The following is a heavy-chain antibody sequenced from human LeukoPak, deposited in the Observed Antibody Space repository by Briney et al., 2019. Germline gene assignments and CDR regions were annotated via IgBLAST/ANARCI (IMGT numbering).Heavy chain of an antibody. Sequence: PGGSLRLSCAASGFTFSDYYMSWIRQAPGKGLEWVSYISSSGSTIYYADSVKGRFTISRDNAKNSLYLQMNSLRAEDTAVYYCARSCYYDSSGYYYSPPDYWGQGTLVTVSS. CDR1: GFTFSDYY. CDR2: ISSSGSTI. D-gene: IGHD3-22*01. CDR3: ARSCYYDSSGYYYSPPDY. V-gene: IGHV3-11*01. J-gene: IGHJ4*02.